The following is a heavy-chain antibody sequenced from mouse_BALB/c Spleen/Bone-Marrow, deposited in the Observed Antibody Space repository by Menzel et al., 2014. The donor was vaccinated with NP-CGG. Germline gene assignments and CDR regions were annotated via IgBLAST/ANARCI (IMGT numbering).Heavy chain of an antibody. CDR2: IDPSDSYT. V-gene: IGHV1S127*01. CDR3: TRGDYDWYFDV. Sequence: VQLQQSGAELVKPGASVKMSCKASGYTFTSYWMHWGKQRPGQGLEWIGVIDPSDSYTSYNQKFKGKATLTVDTSSSTAYMQLSSLTSEDSAVYYCTRGDYDWYFDVWGAGTTVTVSS. CDR1: GYTFTSYW. D-gene: IGHD2-4*01. J-gene: IGHJ1*01.